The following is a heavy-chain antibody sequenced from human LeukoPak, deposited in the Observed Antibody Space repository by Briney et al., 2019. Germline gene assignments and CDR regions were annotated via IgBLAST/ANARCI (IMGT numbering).Heavy chain of an antibody. V-gene: IGHV4-59*01. Sequence: SETLSLTCTVSSGSISSYYWSWIRQPPGKGLDWIGYINYSGSTNYNPSLKSRVTISVDPPKNQCSLKLGSVTTAATAGDYGWGVLKNGGGERFFFWVLWGRGPVVPVPS. CDR3: WGVLKNGGGERFFFWVL. D-gene: IGHD2-21*01. CDR2: INYSGST. CDR1: SGSISSYY. J-gene: IGHJ2*01.